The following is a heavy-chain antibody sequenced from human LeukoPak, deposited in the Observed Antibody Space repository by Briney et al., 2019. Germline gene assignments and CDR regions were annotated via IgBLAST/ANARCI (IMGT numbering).Heavy chain of an antibody. CDR3: AREEMATIPGSFDY. CDR2: IYHSGST. J-gene: IGHJ4*02. V-gene: IGHV4-38-2*02. D-gene: IGHD5-24*01. Sequence: PSETLSLTCTVSGYSISSGYYWGWIRQPPGKGLGWIGSIYHSGSTYYNPSLKSRVTISVDTSKNQFSLKLSSVTAADTAVYYCAREEMATIPGSFDYWGQGTLVTVSS. CDR1: GYSISSGYY.